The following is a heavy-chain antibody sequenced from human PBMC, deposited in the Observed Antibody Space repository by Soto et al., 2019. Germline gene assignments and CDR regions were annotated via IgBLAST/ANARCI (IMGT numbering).Heavy chain of an antibody. CDR3: AREDRDRDTGLVPASIAGMDV. CDR2: IIPIFGIA. J-gene: IGHJ6*02. V-gene: IGHV1-69*08. Sequence: QVQLVQSGAEVKKPGASVKVSCKASGGTFSRYSITWVRQAPGHGLEWIGRIIPIFGIASYAQKFQGRVTITADESTSTAYMELSSLRSDDTAVYYFAREDRDRDTGLVPASIAGMDVWGQGTTVTVSS. D-gene: IGHD2-2*01. CDR1: GGTFSRYS.